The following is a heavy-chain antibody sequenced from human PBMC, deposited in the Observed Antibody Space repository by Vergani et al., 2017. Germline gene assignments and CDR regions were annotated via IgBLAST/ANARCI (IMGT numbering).Heavy chain of an antibody. D-gene: IGHD3-10*01. Sequence: QVQLQQWGAGLLKPSETLSLTCAVYGGSFSGYYWSWIRQPPGKGLEWIGEINHSGSTNYNPSLKSRVSISVDMSKSQFSLNLSSVTAADTAVYYCARSRIYYGAGSPDYWGQGTLVTVSS. CDR2: INHSGST. V-gene: IGHV4-34*01. CDR1: GGSFSGYY. CDR3: ARSRIYYGAGSPDY. J-gene: IGHJ4*02.